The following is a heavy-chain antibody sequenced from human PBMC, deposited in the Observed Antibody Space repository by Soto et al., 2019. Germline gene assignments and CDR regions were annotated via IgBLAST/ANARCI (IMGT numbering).Heavy chain of an antibody. V-gene: IGHV4-34*01. CDR2: LNLGGST. Sequence: QVQLQQWGAGLLKPSETLSLTCAVYGGSFSGYYWNWIRQPPGKGLEWIGDLNLGGSTNYNASLKGRVSISVDTSKNQFSLKLSSVTAADTAVYYCARGRLRSCSGHSCERAVFDIWGQGTMATVS. D-gene: IGHD2-2*01. CDR3: ARGRLRSCSGHSCERAVFDI. J-gene: IGHJ3*02. CDR1: GGSFSGYY.